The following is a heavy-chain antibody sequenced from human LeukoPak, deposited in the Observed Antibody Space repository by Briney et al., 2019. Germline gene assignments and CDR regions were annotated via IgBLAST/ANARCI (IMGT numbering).Heavy chain of an antibody. V-gene: IGHV1-8*01. CDR3: SRSIAARVSY. Sequence: ASVKVSCKASGYTFTSYDINWVRQATGQGLEWMGWMNPNSGNTGYAQKFQGRVTMTRNTSISTAYMEQSSMRSEETAGDYYSRSIAARVSYLGQGTLVT. CDR1: GYTFTSYD. D-gene: IGHD6-6*01. CDR2: MNPNSGNT. J-gene: IGHJ4*02.